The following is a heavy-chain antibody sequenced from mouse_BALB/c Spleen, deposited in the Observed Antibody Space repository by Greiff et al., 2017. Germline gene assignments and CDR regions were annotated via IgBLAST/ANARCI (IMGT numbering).Heavy chain of an antibody. Sequence: VQLKESGAELVKPGASVKLSCTASGFNIKDTYMHWVKQRPEQGLEWIGRIDPANGNTKYDPKFQGKATITADTSSNTAYLQLSSLTSEDTAVYYCARTDGMDYWGQGTSVTVSS. J-gene: IGHJ4*01. CDR2: IDPANGNT. CDR1: GFNIKDTY. V-gene: IGHV14-3*02. CDR3: ARTDGMDY.